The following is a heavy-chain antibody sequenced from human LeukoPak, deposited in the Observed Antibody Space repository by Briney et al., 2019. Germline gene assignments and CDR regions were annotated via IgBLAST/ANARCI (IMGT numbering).Heavy chain of an antibody. V-gene: IGHV3-23*01. CDR1: GFTFSIYG. J-gene: IGHJ5*02. CDR3: AKGRYSSSWAPFDP. Sequence: GGSLRLSCAASGFTFSIYGLSWVRQAPGRGLEWVPIISGIGNRTFYAESVKGRFTISRDNSKNTLYLHMNSLRVEDTAVYYCAKGRYSSSWAPFDPWGQGTLVTVSS. D-gene: IGHD6-13*01. CDR2: ISGIGNRT.